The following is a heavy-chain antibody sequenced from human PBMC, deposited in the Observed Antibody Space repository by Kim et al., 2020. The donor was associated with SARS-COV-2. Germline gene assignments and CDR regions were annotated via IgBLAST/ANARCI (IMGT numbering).Heavy chain of an antibody. D-gene: IGHD5-12*01. J-gene: IGHJ4*02. Sequence: GGSLRLSCAASGFTFSNAWMSWVRQAPGKGLEWVGRIKSKTDGGTTDYAAPVKGRFTISRDDSKNTLYLQMNSLKTEDTAVYYCTTAFPVGYDSSFDYWGQGTLVTVSS. CDR2: IKSKTDGGTT. CDR3: TTAFPVGYDSSFDY. V-gene: IGHV3-15*01. CDR1: GFTFSNAW.